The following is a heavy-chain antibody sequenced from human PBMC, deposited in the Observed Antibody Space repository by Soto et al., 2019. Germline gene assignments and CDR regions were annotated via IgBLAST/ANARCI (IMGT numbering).Heavy chain of an antibody. J-gene: IGHJ6*03. CDR2: ISGYNDDT. V-gene: IGHV1-18*01. D-gene: IGHD3-10*01. Sequence: ASVKVSCKASGFTFSNYGFTWVRQAPGQGLEWVGWISGYNDDTNSAQKLQGRVTMTTDTSTSTVYMELRSLGSDDTAVYYCARRVRGENYMDVWGKGTTVTVSS. CDR3: ARRVRGENYMDV. CDR1: GFTFSNYG.